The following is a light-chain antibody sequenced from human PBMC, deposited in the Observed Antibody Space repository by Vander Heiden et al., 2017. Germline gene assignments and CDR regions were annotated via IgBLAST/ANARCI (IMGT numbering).Light chain of an antibody. CDR2: AAS. V-gene: IGKV1-8*01. CDR3: QQYDSYPIT. CDR1: QGISSY. J-gene: IGKJ5*01. Sequence: AIRMTQSPSSFSASTGDRVTITCRASQGISSYLAWYQQKPGKAPKLLIYAASTLQSGVPSRFSGSGSGTDFTLTISCLQSEDFATYYCQQYDSYPITFAQETRLEI.